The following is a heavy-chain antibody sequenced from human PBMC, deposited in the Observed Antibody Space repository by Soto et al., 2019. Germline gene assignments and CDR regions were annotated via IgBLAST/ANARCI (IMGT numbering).Heavy chain of an antibody. Sequence: SETLSLTCTVSGGSISSGDYYWSWIRQPPGKGLEWIGYIYYSGSTYYNPSLKSRVTISVDTSKNQFSLKLSSVTAADTAVYYCARDLLYYYDSSGYYYGYYYGMDVWGQGTTVTSP. J-gene: IGHJ6*02. CDR2: IYYSGST. CDR1: GGSISSGDYY. CDR3: ARDLLYYYDSSGYYYGYYYGMDV. V-gene: IGHV4-30-4*01. D-gene: IGHD3-22*01.